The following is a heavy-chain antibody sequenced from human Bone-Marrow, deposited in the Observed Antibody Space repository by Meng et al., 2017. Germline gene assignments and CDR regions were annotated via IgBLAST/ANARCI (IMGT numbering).Heavy chain of an antibody. CDR2: ISYDGSNK. Sequence: QVWRVQAGSGWKNPGASLKVSCKPSGYTFTAYWLHWVRQAPGKGLEWVAVISYDGSNKYYADSVKGRFTISRDNSKNTLYLQMNSLRAEDTAVYYCARSPGDYTMVRGVTYFDYWGQGTLVTVSS. J-gene: IGHJ4*02. CDR1: GYTFTAYW. V-gene: IGHV3-30*06. D-gene: IGHD3-10*01. CDR3: ARSPGDYTMVRGVTYFDY.